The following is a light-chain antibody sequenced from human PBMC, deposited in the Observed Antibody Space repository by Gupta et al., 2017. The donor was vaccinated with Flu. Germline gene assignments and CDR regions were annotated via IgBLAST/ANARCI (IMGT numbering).Light chain of an antibody. CDR3: QVYGDSQPHR. CDR2: RTS. V-gene: IGKV3-20*01. CDR1: QTVTGDY. J-gene: IGKJ2*03. Sequence: SLSLTPGERATLLCRAIQTVTGDYLAWYPNTPGQTPRLRSERTSNRATGIPDRFSGSGSGTDFTLTINRLEPEDFAVYAGQVYGDSQPHRCGQGTKLEIK.